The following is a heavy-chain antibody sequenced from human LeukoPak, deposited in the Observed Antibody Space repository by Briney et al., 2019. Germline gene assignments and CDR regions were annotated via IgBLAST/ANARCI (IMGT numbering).Heavy chain of an antibody. D-gene: IGHD3-22*01. Sequence: GGSLRLSCAASGFTFSSYWMHWVRQAPGKGLVWVSRINSDGSSTSYADSVKGRFTISRDNAKNTLYLQMNSLRAEDTAVYYCARSDTMIEDAFDIWGQGTMLTVSS. CDR1: GFTFSSYW. CDR2: INSDGSST. V-gene: IGHV3-74*01. CDR3: ARSDTMIEDAFDI. J-gene: IGHJ3*02.